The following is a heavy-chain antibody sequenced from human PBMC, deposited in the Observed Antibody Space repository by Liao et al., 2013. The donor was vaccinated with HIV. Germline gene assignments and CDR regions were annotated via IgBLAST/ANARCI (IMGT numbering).Heavy chain of an antibody. CDR1: GGSFSDYY. D-gene: IGHD5-24*01. CDR2: INHSGST. Sequence: QVQLQQWGAGLLKPSETLSLTCAVYGGSFSDYYWTWIRQPPGKGLEWIGEINHSGSTNYNPSLKSRVTISVDTSKNQFSLKLSSVTAADTAVYYCATNLPPTGDGYAHFDYWGRREPWSPSPQ. V-gene: IGHV4-34*01. CDR3: ATNLPPTGDGYAHFDY. J-gene: IGHJ4*01.